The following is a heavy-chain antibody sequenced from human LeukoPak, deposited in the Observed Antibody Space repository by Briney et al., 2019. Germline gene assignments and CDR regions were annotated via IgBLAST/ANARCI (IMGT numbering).Heavy chain of an antibody. J-gene: IGHJ5*02. CDR2: INPKTGGI. Sequence: ASVKVSCKASGYTLSDNYINWARQAPGQGPEWLGWINPKTGGIKYAQKFEGRVTMTRDTSISTACMELTRLRSDDTAVYYCARGSYDDTNGYYYDWFDPWGQGTLVTVSS. V-gene: IGHV1-2*02. CDR1: GYTLSDNY. D-gene: IGHD3-22*01. CDR3: ARGSYDDTNGYYYDWFDP.